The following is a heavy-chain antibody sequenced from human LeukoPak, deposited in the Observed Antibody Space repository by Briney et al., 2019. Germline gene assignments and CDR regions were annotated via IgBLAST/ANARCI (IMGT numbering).Heavy chain of an antibody. V-gene: IGHV3-23*01. D-gene: IGHD6-19*01. CDR3: AKDGRYSSGWYGGYYFDY. CDR1: GFTFSSYA. CDR2: ISGSGGST. J-gene: IGHJ4*02. Sequence: GGSPRLSCAASGFTFSSYAMSWVRQAPGKGLEWVSAISGSGGSTYYADSVKGRFTISRDNSKNTLYLQMNSLRAEDTAVYYCAKDGRYSSGWYGGYYFDYWGQGTLVTVSS.